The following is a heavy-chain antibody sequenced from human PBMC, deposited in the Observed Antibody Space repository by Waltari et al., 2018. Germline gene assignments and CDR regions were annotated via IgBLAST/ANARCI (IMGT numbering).Heavy chain of an antibody. CDR2: INPNNGGT. CDR1: GYTFTGYY. D-gene: IGHD2-15*01. Sequence: QVQLVQSGAEVKKPGASVKVSCKASGYTFTGYYMHWVRQAPGQGLEWMGWINPNNGGTHYAQKFQGRVTMTRDTSISTAYMELSRLRSDDTAVYYCATNLFYPYCGGGSCHVYWGQGTLVTVSS. CDR3: ATNLFYPYCGGGSCHVY. J-gene: IGHJ4*02. V-gene: IGHV1-2*02.